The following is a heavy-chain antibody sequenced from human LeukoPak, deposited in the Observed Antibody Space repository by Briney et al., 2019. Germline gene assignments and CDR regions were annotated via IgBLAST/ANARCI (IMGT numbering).Heavy chain of an antibody. CDR1: VYTFTGYF. Sequence: ASVKVSCKASVYTFTGYFMHWVRQAPGQGLEWMGWINPNSGGTSYLQNFQGRVTMTRDTSISTAYMDLSRLRSDDTAVYYCARGRPGDYFDYWGQGTLVTVSS. CDR2: INPNSGGT. V-gene: IGHV1-2*02. D-gene: IGHD6-25*01. J-gene: IGHJ4*02. CDR3: ARGRPGDYFDY.